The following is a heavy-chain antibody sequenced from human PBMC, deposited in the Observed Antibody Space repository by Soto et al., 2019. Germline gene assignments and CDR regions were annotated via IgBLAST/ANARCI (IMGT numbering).Heavy chain of an antibody. CDR1: GGSISSYY. J-gene: IGHJ5*02. V-gene: IGHV4-59*08. D-gene: IGHD4-17*01. Sequence: SETLSLTCTVSGGSISSYYWSWIRQPPGKGLEWIGYIYYSGSTNYNPSLKSRVTISVDTSKNQFSLKLSSVTAADTAVYYCARHVNGDYVSFYWFDPWGQGTLVTVSS. CDR2: IYYSGST. CDR3: ARHVNGDYVSFYWFDP.